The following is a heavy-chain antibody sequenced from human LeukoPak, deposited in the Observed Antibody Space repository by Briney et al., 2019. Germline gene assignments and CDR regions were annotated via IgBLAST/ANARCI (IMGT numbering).Heavy chain of an antibody. Sequence: PSVTLSLTCTVSGGSISSSGYYWGWIRQPPGKGLEWIASIYYSGSTYYNPSLKSRVTISVDTSKNQLSLKLSSLTAADTAVYYCARHEYSGSYYGLSWFDPWGQGTLVTVSS. J-gene: IGHJ5*02. V-gene: IGHV4-39*01. D-gene: IGHD1-26*01. CDR2: IYYSGST. CDR1: GGSISSSGYY. CDR3: ARHEYSGSYYGLSWFDP.